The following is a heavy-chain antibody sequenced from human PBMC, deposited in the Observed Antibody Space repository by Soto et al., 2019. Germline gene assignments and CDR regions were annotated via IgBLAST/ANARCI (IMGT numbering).Heavy chain of an antibody. V-gene: IGHV3-30*18. CDR3: AKDQKDYSGSGTYYVPYGMDV. CDR1: GFTFSNFG. D-gene: IGHD3-10*01. J-gene: IGHJ6*02. Sequence: QVQLVESGGGVVQPGRSLRLSCVASGFTFSNFGMHWVRQAPGKGLEWVALTSFDGNKNYYADSVKGRFTLSRDNSKNMLYLQMNSLRVEDTALYFCAKDQKDYSGSGTYYVPYGMDVWGQGTTVTVSS. CDR2: TSFDGNKN.